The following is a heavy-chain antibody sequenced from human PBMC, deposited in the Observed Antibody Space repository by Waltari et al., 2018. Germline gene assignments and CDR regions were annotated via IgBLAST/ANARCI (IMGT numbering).Heavy chain of an antibody. J-gene: IGHJ3*02. D-gene: IGHD2-2*01. V-gene: IGHV1-2*06. CDR3: ARAQGGLLSLGAFDI. CDR2: INPNSGGT. CDR1: GYTFTGYS. Sequence: QVQLVQSGAEVKKPGASVKVSCKASGYTFTGYSRPWVRQAPGQGLEWMGRINPNSGGTNYAQKFQGRVTMTRDTSISTAYMELSRLRSDDTAVYYCARAQGGLLSLGAFDIWGQGTMVTVSS.